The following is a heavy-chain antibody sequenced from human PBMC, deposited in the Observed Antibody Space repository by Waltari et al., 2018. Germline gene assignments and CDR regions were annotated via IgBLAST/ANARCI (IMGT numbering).Heavy chain of an antibody. CDR2: IKQDGSEK. Sequence: EVQLVESGGGLVQPGGSLRLSCAASGFTFSSYWMSWVRQAPGKGLAWVANIKQDGSEKYYVDSVKGRFTISRDNAKNSLYLQMNSLRAEDTAVYYCARAGITIFGVVIGPDAFDIWGQGTMVTVSS. CDR1: GFTFSSYW. J-gene: IGHJ3*02. CDR3: ARAGITIFGVVIGPDAFDI. V-gene: IGHV3-7*01. D-gene: IGHD3-3*01.